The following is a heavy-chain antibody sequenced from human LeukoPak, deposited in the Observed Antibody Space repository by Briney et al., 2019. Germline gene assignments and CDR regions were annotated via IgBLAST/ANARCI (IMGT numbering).Heavy chain of an antibody. CDR3: ASGVYDSSGYPYCYYYYYMDV. Sequence: SETLSLTCTVSGGSISSYYWSWIRQPPGKGLEWIGYIYYSGSTNYNPSLKSRVTISVDTSKNQFSLKLSSVTAADTAVYYCASGVYDSSGYPYCYYYYYMDVWGKGTTVTISS. D-gene: IGHD3-22*01. CDR2: IYYSGST. J-gene: IGHJ6*03. CDR1: GGSISSYY. V-gene: IGHV4-59*08.